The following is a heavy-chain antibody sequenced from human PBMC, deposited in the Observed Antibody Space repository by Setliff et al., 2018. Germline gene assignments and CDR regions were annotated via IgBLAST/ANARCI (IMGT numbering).Heavy chain of an antibody. D-gene: IGHD3-22*01. J-gene: IGHJ5*02. V-gene: IGHV4-34*01. CDR3: ARINFYDSTAYYYAPHH. Sequence: PSETLSLTCTVYGGSFSDYYWGWIRQPPGKVLEWIVEINHSGSTNYNPSLKGRVTISVDTSKNQFSLILRSVTAADTAMYYCARINFYDSTAYYYAPHHWGQGTLVTVSS. CDR1: GGSFSDYY. CDR2: INHSGST.